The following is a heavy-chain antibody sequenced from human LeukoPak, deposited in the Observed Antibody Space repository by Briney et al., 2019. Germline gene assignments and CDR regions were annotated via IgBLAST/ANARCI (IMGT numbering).Heavy chain of an antibody. CDR1: GFTFSSYS. J-gene: IGHJ6*03. CDR2: ISSSSSYM. D-gene: IGHD1-26*01. Sequence: GGSLRLSCAASGFTFSSYSMHWVRQAPGKGLEWVSSISSSSSYMYYADSVKGRFTISRDNAKNSLYLQMNSLRAEDTAVYYCASKNSGSDSGSDYYYYMDVWGKGTTVTVSS. V-gene: IGHV3-21*01. CDR3: ASKNSGSDSGSDYYYYMDV.